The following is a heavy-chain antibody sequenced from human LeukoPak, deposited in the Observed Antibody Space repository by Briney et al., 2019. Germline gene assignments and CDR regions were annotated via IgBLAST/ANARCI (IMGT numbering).Heavy chain of an antibody. CDR1: GFTLSGSA. V-gene: IGHV3-73*01. CDR2: IRSKANSYAT. J-gene: IGHJ4*02. Sequence: GGSLRLSCAAPGFTLSGSAMHWVRQASGKGLEWVGRIRSKANSYATAYAASVKGRFTISRDDSKNTAYLQMNSLKSEDTAVYYCAKVPLWIGDHLQPPYFWGQGTLVTVSS. CDR3: AKVPLWIGDHLQPPYF. D-gene: IGHD3-3*01.